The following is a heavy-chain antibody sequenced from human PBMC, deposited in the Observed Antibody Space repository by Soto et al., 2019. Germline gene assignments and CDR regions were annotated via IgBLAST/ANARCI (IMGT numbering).Heavy chain of an antibody. CDR3: ARSTMVRGVIIKLSH. J-gene: IGHJ4*02. CDR2: ISYDGSNK. V-gene: IGHV3-30-3*01. D-gene: IGHD3-10*01. Sequence: GGSLRLSCAASGFTFSSYAMHWVRQAPGKGLEWVAVISYDGSNKYYADSVKGRFTISRDNSKNTLYLQMNSLRAEDTAVYYCARSTMVRGVIIKLSHWGQGTLVTVSS. CDR1: GFTFSSYA.